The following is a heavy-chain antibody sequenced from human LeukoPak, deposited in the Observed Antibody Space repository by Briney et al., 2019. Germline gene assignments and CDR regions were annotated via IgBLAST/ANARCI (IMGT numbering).Heavy chain of an antibody. D-gene: IGHD3-10*01. CDR2: ISAYNGNT. J-gene: IGHJ6*03. CDR1: GYTFTSYG. V-gene: IGHV1-18*04. Sequence: ASVKVSCKASGYTFTSYGISWVRQAPGQGLEWMGWISAYNGNTNYAQKLQGRVTMTTDTSTSTAYMELRSLRSDDTAVYYCARDYGTYYCGWGSYPRIDVWGKGTTVTVSS. CDR3: ARDYGTYYCGWGSYPRIDV.